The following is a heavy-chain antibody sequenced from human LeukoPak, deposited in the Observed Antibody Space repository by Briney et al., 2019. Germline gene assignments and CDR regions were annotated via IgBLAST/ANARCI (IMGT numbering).Heavy chain of an antibody. CDR2: ISYLSSHV. CDR1: GFTFSDYD. J-gene: IGHJ4*02. CDR3: GRAFPPLRTSSAGDL. V-gene: IGHV3-21*01. Sequence: GSLRLSCSASGFTFSDYDMNWVRQAPGKGLERVSSISYLSSHVYYGDSVKGRFSISRDNAKNSLYLQMNSLGAEDTAIYYCGRAFPPLRTSSAGDLWGQGILVTVSS. D-gene: IGHD3-16*01.